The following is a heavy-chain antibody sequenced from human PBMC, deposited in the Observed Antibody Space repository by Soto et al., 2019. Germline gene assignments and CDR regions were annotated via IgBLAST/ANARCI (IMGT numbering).Heavy chain of an antibody. CDR1: GFTFSSYA. CDR2: ISYDGSNK. D-gene: IGHD6-19*01. CDR3: ARDPDAVAGTLDYYYYGMDV. V-gene: IGHV3-30-3*01. J-gene: IGHJ6*02. Sequence: QVQLVESGGGVVQPGRSLRLSCAASGFTFSSYAMHWVRQAPGKGLEWVAVISYDGSNKYYADSVKGRFTISRDNSKNRMYLQRNSLRAEDTAVYYCARDPDAVAGTLDYYYYGMDVWGQGNTVTVSS.